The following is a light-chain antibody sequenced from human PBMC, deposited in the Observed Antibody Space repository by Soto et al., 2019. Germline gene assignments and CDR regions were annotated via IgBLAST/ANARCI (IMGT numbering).Light chain of an antibody. Sequence: DIQMTQSPSSLSASVGDRVTITCRASQSISSYLNWYQQKPGKAPKLLIYAASSLQSGVPSRFSGSGSGTDLTLTISSLQPEDFATYYCQQSYSGITFGQGTRLEIK. CDR3: QQSYSGIT. CDR2: AAS. CDR1: QSISSY. J-gene: IGKJ5*01. V-gene: IGKV1-39*01.